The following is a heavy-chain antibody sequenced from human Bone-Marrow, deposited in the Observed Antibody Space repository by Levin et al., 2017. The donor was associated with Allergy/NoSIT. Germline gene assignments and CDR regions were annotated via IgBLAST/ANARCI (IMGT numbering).Heavy chain of an antibody. CDR2: IRSAGTYI. V-gene: IGHV3-21*01. D-gene: IGHD3-10*01. CDR3: ARGGGSQKGGLDV. J-gene: IGHJ6*02. Sequence: LSLTCAASGFSFPSSTMHWVRQAPGKGLEWVSSIRSAGTYIHYADSVKGRFTISRDNANNSVSLEMSSLRAEDTALYYCARGGGSQKGGLDVWGQGTTVTVSS. CDR1: GFSFPSST.